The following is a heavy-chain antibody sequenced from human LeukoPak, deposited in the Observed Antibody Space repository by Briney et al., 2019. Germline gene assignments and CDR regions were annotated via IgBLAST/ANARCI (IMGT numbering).Heavy chain of an antibody. CDR1: GFTFSSYA. CDR3: AKGLDWVKMYFQH. CDR2: ISGSGGST. V-gene: IGHV3-23*01. D-gene: IGHD2-21*01. Sequence: GGSLRLSCAASGFTFSSYAMSWVRQAPGKGLEWVSAISGSGGSTYYADSVKGRFTISRDNSKNTLYLHMNSLRAEDTAVYYCAKGLDWVKMYFQHWGQGTLVTVSS. J-gene: IGHJ1*01.